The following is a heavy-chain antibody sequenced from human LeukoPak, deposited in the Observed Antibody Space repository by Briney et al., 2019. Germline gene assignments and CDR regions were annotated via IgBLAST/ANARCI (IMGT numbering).Heavy chain of an antibody. V-gene: IGHV1-18*01. Sequence: ASVKVSCKASGYTFTSYGISWVRQAPGQGLEWMGWISAYNGNTNYAQKLQGRVTITADESTSTAYMELSSLRSEDTAVYYCAGGDSSSYTPRYYYYYMDVWGKGTTVTVSS. J-gene: IGHJ6*03. CDR1: GYTFTSYG. CDR3: AGGDSSSYTPRYYYYYMDV. D-gene: IGHD6-6*01. CDR2: ISAYNGNT.